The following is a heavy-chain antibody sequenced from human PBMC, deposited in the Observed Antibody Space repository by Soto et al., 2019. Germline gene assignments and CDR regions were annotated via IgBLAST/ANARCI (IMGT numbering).Heavy chain of an antibody. D-gene: IGHD3-22*01. J-gene: IGHJ4*02. CDR1: GGSISSYY. CDR2: IYYSGST. Sequence: SETLSLTCTVSGGSISSYYWSWIRQPPGKGLEWIGYIYYSGSTNYNPSLKSRVTISVDTSKSQFSLKLSSVTAADTAAHYCARAFNYYDSSGYYSSLGYFDYWGQGTLVTVSS. V-gene: IGHV4-59*01. CDR3: ARAFNYYDSSGYYSSLGYFDY.